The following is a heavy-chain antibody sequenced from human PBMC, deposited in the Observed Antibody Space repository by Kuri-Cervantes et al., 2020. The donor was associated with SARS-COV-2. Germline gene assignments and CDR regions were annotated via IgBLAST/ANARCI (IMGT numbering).Heavy chain of an antibody. J-gene: IGHJ2*01. Sequence: GSLRLSCTVSGGSISSYYWSWIRQPPGKGLEWIGYIYYSGSTNYNPSLKSRVTISVDTSKNQFSLKLSSVTAADTAVYYRARGRGIAAAGTGSPAPGYFDLWGRGTLVTVSS. CDR2: IYYSGST. CDR1: GGSISSYY. V-gene: IGHV4-59*01. D-gene: IGHD6-13*01. CDR3: ARGRGIAAAGTGSPAPGYFDL.